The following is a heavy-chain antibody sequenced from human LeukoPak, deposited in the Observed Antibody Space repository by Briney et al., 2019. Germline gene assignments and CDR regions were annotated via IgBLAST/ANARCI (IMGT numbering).Heavy chain of an antibody. V-gene: IGHV1-2*02. D-gene: IGHD3-3*01. Sequence: ASVTVSCTASGYTFTGYYMHWVRQAPGQGLEWMGWINPNSGGTNYAQKFQGRVTMTRDTSISTAYMELRSLRSDDTAVYYCAREAGYDFWSGYYRRGYYYYMDVWGKGTTVTVSS. CDR2: INPNSGGT. CDR3: AREAGYDFWSGYYRRGYYYYMDV. J-gene: IGHJ6*03. CDR1: GYTFTGYY.